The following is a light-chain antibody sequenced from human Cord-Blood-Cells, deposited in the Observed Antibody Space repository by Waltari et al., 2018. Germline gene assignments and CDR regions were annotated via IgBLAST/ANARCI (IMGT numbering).Light chain of an antibody. CDR3: MQALRTWT. V-gene: IGKV2-28*01. Sequence: DIVMTQSPLSLPVTPGETASISCRSSQSLLHSNGYNYLDWYRQKPGQSPQLLIYLGSNRASGVPDRFSGSGSGTDFTLKISRVEAEDVGVYYCMQALRTWTFGQGTKVEIK. CDR2: LGS. CDR1: QSLLHSNGYNY. J-gene: IGKJ1*01.